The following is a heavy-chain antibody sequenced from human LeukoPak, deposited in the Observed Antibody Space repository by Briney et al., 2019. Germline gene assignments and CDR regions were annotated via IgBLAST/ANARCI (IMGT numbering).Heavy chain of an antibody. V-gene: IGHV1-46*01. Sequence: ASVKVSCKASGYTFTNYYIHWVRQAPGQGLEWMGIINPGGGSTTYAQRFEGRVTMTRDMSTSTVYMELSSLRSEDTAFYYCARDNDFDYWGQGTLVTVSS. CDR2: INPGGGST. CDR3: ARDNDFDY. D-gene: IGHD2-8*01. CDR1: GYTFTNYY. J-gene: IGHJ4*02.